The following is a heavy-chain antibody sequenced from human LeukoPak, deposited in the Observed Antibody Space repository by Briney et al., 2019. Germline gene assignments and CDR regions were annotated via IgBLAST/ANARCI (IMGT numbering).Heavy chain of an antibody. J-gene: IGHJ4*02. D-gene: IGHD2-15*01. CDR2: FDPEDGET. V-gene: IGHV1-24*01. CDR1: AYTLTELS. CDR3: ATVLCSGGSCYSGFR. Sequence: VASVKVSCKVSAYTLTELSMHWVRQAPGKGLEWMGGFDPEDGETIYAQKFQGRVTMTEDTSTDTAYMELSSLRSEDTAVYYCATVLCSGGSCYSGFRWGQGTLVTVSS.